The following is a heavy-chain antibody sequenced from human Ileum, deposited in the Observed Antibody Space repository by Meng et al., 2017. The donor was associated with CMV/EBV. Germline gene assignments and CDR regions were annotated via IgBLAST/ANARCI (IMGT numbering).Heavy chain of an antibody. J-gene: IGHJ6*02. CDR3: ARDQNIVVVPAAMMGEYGMDV. V-gene: IGHV3-7*01. CDR2: IFGAEGEK. Sequence: GGSLRLSCAASGFTFSNHWMTWVRQAPGKGLKWVAHIFGAEGEKDYVDSVKGRFTISRDNAKNSLYLQMNSLRAEDTAVYYCARDQNIVVVPAAMMGEYGMDVWGQGTTVTV. CDR1: GFTFSNHW. D-gene: IGHD2-2*01.